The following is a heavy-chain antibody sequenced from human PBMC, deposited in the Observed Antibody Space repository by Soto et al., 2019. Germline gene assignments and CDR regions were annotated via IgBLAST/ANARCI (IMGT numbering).Heavy chain of an antibody. CDR2: ISSSSSYI. J-gene: IGHJ6*02. V-gene: IGHV3-21*01. CDR3: ARDSSLRPLYYYGMAV. D-gene: IGHD2-2*01. CDR1: GFTSSSYS. Sequence: GGSLRLSCAASGFTSSSYSMNWVRQAPGKGLEWVSSISSSSSYIYYADSVKGRFTISRDNAKNSLYLQMNSLRAEDTAVYYCARDSSLRPLYYYGMAVWGQGTTVTFSS.